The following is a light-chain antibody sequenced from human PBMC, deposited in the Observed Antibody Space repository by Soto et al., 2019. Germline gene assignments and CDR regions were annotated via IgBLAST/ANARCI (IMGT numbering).Light chain of an antibody. CDR2: DAS. CDR1: QSISSW. Sequence: DIQMTQSPSTLSASIGDRVTITCRASQSISSWLAWYRQKPGKAPKLLIYDASRLETGVPPRFSGSGSETEFTLTIPSLQPDDFATYDGQQYNSYSRTFGQGTKVDIK. J-gene: IGKJ1*01. V-gene: IGKV1-5*01. CDR3: QQYNSYSRT.